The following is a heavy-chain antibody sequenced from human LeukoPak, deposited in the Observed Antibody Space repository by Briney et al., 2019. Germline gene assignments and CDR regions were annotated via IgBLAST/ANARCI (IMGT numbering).Heavy chain of an antibody. V-gene: IGHV4-4*07. CDR1: GGSISSCY. D-gene: IGHD2-2*01. J-gene: IGHJ6*03. CDR3: ARCPTYCSSTSCLSYYYYMDV. CDR2: IYTSGST. Sequence: SETLSLTCTVSGGSISSCYWSWIRQPAGKGLEWIGRIYTSGSTNYNPSLKSRVTMSVDTSKNQFSLKLSSVTAADTAVYYCARCPTYCSSTSCLSYYYYMDVWGKGTTVTVSS.